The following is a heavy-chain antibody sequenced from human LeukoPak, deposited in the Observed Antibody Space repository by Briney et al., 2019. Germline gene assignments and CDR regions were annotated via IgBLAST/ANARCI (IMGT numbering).Heavy chain of an antibody. CDR1: GYTFTSYD. CDR3: ARGQYSSSSLYYYYYYMDV. D-gene: IGHD6-6*01. Sequence: GASVKVSCKASGYTFTSYDINWVRQATGQGLEWMGWMNPNSGNTGYAQKFQGRVTMTRNTSISTAYMELGSLRSEDTAVYYCARGQYSSSSLYYYYYYMDVWGKGTTVTVSS. V-gene: IGHV1-8*01. J-gene: IGHJ6*03. CDR2: MNPNSGNT.